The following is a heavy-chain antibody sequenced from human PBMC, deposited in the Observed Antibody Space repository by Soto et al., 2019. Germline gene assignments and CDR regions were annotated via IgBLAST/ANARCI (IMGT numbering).Heavy chain of an antibody. CDR3: ARLMRDRHFYSGLAV. CDR2: IIPMFGTP. CDR1: GGTFSKYA. V-gene: IGHV1-69*01. D-gene: IGHD2-15*01. J-gene: IGHJ6*02. Sequence: QVQLVQSGAELKKPGSSVKVSCKASGGTFSKYAISWVRQAPGQGLEWMGGIIPMFGTPKYAQKFQGRVTISAAESTTTASLEPSSLSPVETAVYISARLMRDRHFYSGLAVGGQGTAVSV.